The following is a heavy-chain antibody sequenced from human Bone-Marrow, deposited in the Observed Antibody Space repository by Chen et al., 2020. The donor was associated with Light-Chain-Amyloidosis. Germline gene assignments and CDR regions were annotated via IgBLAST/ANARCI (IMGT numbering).Heavy chain of an antibody. D-gene: IGHD5-18*01. CDR3: AREGTAMGRGQFLNFFYYMDV. CDR2: IYTSGNT. J-gene: IGHJ6*03. Sequence: GSGPGLVKPSQTLSLTCSVSGASMTNGSHYWSWIRLPAGKGLEWIGRIYTSGNTNYSPSLKSRVTISVDTSKNQFSLKLNSVTAADTAVYCCAREGTAMGRGQFLNFFYYMDVWGKGTTVTVSS. CDR1: GASMTNGSHY. V-gene: IGHV4-61*02.